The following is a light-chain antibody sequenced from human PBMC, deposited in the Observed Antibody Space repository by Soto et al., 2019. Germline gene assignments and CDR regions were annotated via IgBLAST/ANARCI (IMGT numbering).Light chain of an antibody. V-gene: IGKV3-20*01. CDR2: AAS. J-gene: IGKJ5*01. Sequence: EIVLSQSPGTLSVSPGERATLSCRAGQSVSSDYLAWYQQKRGQAPRLLIYAASSRATGIPDRFSGSGSRTDFTLTITSLEPEDFAVYYCQQYDKFSNTFGQGTRL. CDR3: QQYDKFSNT. CDR1: QSVSSDY.